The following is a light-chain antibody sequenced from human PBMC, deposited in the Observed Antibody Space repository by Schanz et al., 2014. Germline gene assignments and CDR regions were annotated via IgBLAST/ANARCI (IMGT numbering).Light chain of an antibody. CDR2: DVS. J-gene: IGLJ3*02. Sequence: QSVLTQPASVSGSPGQSITISCTGTSSDVGGYNYVSWYQQHPGKAPKLMIYDVSSRPSGVSSRFSGSKSGNTASLTISGLQAEDEADYYCCSYAGSWVFGGGTKLTVL. CDR1: SSDVGGYNY. CDR3: CSYAGSWV. V-gene: IGLV2-14*01.